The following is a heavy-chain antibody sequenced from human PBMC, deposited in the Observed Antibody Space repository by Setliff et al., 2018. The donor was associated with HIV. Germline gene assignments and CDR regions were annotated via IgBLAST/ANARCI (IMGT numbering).Heavy chain of an antibody. CDR2: ITPILGIA. Sequence: SVKVSCKASGGTFSSYTISWVRQAPGQGLEWMGRITPILGIANYAQKFQGRVTITAHETTSTAYMELSSLRSEDTAVYYCARDFGGYCSSMSCPGLFDPWGQGTLVTVS. D-gene: IGHD2-2*01. V-gene: IGHV1-69*04. J-gene: IGHJ5*02. CDR3: ARDFGGYCSSMSCPGLFDP. CDR1: GGTFSSYT.